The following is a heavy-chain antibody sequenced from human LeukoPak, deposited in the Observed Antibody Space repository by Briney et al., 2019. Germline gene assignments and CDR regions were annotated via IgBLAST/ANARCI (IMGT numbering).Heavy chain of an antibody. D-gene: IGHD6-19*01. J-gene: IGHJ4*02. CDR1: GFTFSSYA. CDR2: ISGSGGST. Sequence: AGGSLRLSCAASGFTFSSYAMSWVRQAPGKGLEWVSAISGSGGSTYYADSVKGRFTISRDNSKNTLCLQMNSLIAEDTAVYFWARGATAEYSSGWYYFDYWGQGTLVTVSS. V-gene: IGHV3-23*01. CDR3: ARGATAEYSSGWYYFDY.